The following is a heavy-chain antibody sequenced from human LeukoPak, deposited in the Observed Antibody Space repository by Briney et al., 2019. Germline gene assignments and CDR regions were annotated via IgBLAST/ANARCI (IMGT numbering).Heavy chain of an antibody. CDR1: GFTFGNYA. V-gene: IGHV3-74*01. J-gene: IGHJ6*03. CDR2: INTDGSST. Sequence: PGGSLRLSCAASGFTFGNYAMSWVRQAPGKGLVWVSRINTDGSSTSYADSVKGRFTISRDNAKNTLYLQMNSLRAEDTAVYYCARGVWVPPRSYYYYMDVWGKGTTVTVSS. CDR3: ARGVWVPPRSYYYYMDV. D-gene: IGHD4/OR15-4a*01.